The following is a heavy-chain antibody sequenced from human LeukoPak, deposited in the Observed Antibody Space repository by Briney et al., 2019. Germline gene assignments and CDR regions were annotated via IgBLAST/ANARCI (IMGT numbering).Heavy chain of an antibody. Sequence: SEPLSLACTVSGGPISSYYWSWIRKPPGKGLEWIGYIYYSGSANYNPSLKSRVTISVDTSKNQFSLKLSSVTAADTAVYYCARLSSYNILTGYSPSYYYYGMDVWGQGTTVTVSS. CDR1: GGPISSYY. J-gene: IGHJ6*02. CDR2: IYYSGSA. V-gene: IGHV4-59*08. CDR3: ARLSSYNILTGYSPSYYYYGMDV. D-gene: IGHD3-9*01.